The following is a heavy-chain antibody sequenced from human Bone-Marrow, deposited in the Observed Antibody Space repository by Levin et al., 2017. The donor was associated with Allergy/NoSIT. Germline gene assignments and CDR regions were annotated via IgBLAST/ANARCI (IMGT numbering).Heavy chain of an antibody. D-gene: IGHD3-10*01. CDR3: ARDFIRGAPDYFDY. CDR1: GFALSSYP. CDR2: IAYDESNK. Sequence: GGSLRLSCAASGFALSSYPMHWLRQAPGKGLEWVAVIAYDESNKFYAGSVTGRFTISRDISENTLYLQMNSLRPEDTATYFCARDFIRGAPDYFDYWGQGTLVTVSS. J-gene: IGHJ4*02. V-gene: IGHV3-30-3*01.